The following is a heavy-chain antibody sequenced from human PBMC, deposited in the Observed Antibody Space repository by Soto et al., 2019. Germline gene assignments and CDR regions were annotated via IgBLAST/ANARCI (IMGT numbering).Heavy chain of an antibody. CDR1: GGSISSGGYY. CDR3: ATFGSSVSGDYFDY. CDR2: IYYSWST. D-gene: IGHD2-2*01. J-gene: IGHJ4*02. Sequence: SETLSLTCTVSGGSISSGGYYWSWIRQHPGKGLEWIGYIYYSWSTYYNPSLKSRVTISVDTSKNQFSLKLSSVTAADTAVYYCATFGSSVSGDYFDYWGQGTLVTVSS. V-gene: IGHV4-31*03.